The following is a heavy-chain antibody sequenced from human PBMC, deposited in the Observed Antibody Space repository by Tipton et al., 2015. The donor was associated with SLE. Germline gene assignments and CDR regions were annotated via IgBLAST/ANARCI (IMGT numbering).Heavy chain of an antibody. V-gene: IGHV4-39*07. CDR3: ARHCQLYSFVY. Sequence: LRLSCTVSGGSISSNSYYWGWIRQPPGKGLEWIGSTYYSGSTYYNPSLKSRVTISVDTSKNQFSLKLSSVTAADTAVYYCARHCQLYSFVYWGQGTLVTVSS. CDR1: GGSISSNSYY. J-gene: IGHJ4*02. CDR2: TYYSGST. D-gene: IGHD5-24*01.